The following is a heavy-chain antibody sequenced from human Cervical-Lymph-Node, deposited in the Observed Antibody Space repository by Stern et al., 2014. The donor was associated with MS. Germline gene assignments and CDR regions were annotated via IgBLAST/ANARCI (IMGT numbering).Heavy chain of an antibody. J-gene: IGHJ4*02. CDR1: EFTFSSYA. CDR2: AWYDGSTA. V-gene: IGHV3-33*01. CDR3: ARGHIPYAYNYLFDY. Sequence: VQLLESGGGGVQPGTSLGPPWAASEFTFSSYAIPWVPQPPAKGLGWGPLAWYDGSTAYYTNSVKGRFTISRDNSKNTLSLQMNSLTAEDTAVYYCARGHIPYAYNYLFDYWGQGTLVTVSS. D-gene: IGHD5-24*01.